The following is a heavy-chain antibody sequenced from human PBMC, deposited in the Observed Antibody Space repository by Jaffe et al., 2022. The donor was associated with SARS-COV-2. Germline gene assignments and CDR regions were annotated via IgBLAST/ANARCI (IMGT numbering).Heavy chain of an antibody. V-gene: IGHV3-49*03. Sequence: EVQLVESGGGLVQPGRSLRLSCTASGFTFGDYALSWFRQAPGKGLEWVGFIRSKAYGGTTEYAASVKGRFTISRDDSKSIAYLQMNSLKTEDTAVYYCTRLIAVAGLTDYWGQGTLVTVSS. D-gene: IGHD6-19*01. J-gene: IGHJ4*02. CDR1: GFTFGDYA. CDR3: TRLIAVAGLTDY. CDR2: IRSKAYGGTT.